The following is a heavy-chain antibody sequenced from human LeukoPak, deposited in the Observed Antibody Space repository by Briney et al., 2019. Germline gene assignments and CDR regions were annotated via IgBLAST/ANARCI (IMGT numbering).Heavy chain of an antibody. D-gene: IGHD2-15*01. V-gene: IGHV3-66*01. J-gene: IGHJ4*02. Sequence: GGSLILSFASPGFTVRCNYMSWVPQAPGKGPEWVSVIYSGCSPYYADPVKGRFTLSRDNSQNTLYLQMNSLRGEDTAVEYCARGSGHPYYFDYWGQGTLVTVSS. CDR3: ARGSGHPYYFDY. CDR1: GFTVRCNY. CDR2: IYSGCSP.